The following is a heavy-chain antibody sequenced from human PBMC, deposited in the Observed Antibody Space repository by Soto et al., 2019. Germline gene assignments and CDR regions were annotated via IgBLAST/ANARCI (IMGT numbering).Heavy chain of an antibody. D-gene: IGHD6-13*01. CDR2: ISSSGSTI. CDR3: ARDLSSSSWPPTDYYYYGMDV. J-gene: IGHJ6*02. CDR1: GFTFSDYY. Sequence: PVGSLRLSCAASGFTFSDYYMSWIRQAPGKGLEWVSYISSSGSTIYYADSVKGRFTISRDNAKNSLYLQMNSLRAEDTAVYYCARDLSSSSWPPTDYYYYGMDVWGQRTTVTVSS. V-gene: IGHV3-11*01.